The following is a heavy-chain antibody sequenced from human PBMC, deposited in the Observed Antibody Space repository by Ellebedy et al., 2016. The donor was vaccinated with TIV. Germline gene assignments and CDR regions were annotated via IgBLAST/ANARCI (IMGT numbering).Heavy chain of an antibody. V-gene: IGHV3-53*01. CDR3: ARGGDSSHWYEFDH. Sequence: GESLKISXAASGFSVNHNYMSWVRQAPGKGLEWVSVIFTTGTTYYADPVKGRFTISRDNSKNTIYLQMNSLRAEDTAVYYCARGGDSSHWYEFDHWGQGTLVTVSA. CDR2: IFTTGTT. D-gene: IGHD6-13*01. J-gene: IGHJ4*02. CDR1: GFSVNHNY.